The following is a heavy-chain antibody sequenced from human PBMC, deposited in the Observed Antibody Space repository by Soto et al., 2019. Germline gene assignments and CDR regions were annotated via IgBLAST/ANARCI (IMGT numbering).Heavy chain of an antibody. Sequence: QVQLVQSGAEVKKPGAAVKVSCKASGYTYTSYGISWVRQAPGQGLEWMGWISAYNGNTNYAQKLQGRVTMTTDTSTSTAYMELRSLRSDDTAVYYCARDPSSSWYGFGPYYFVYWGQGTLVTVSS. CDR2: ISAYNGNT. D-gene: IGHD6-13*01. CDR1: GYTYTSYG. CDR3: ARDPSSSWYGFGPYYFVY. V-gene: IGHV1-18*01. J-gene: IGHJ4*02.